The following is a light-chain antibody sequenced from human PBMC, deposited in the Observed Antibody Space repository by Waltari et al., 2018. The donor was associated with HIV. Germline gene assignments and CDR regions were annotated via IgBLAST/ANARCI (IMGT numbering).Light chain of an antibody. CDR1: NTDVARYDS. CDR3: SSQAGINTYV. V-gene: IGLV2-11*01. J-gene: IGLJ1*01. CDR2: DVT. Sequence: QSALTQPRSVSGSPGQSVTISCTGTNTDVARYDSVSWYQQRPGKAPRLIIFDVTKRPSGVPDRFSGSKSGNTASLTISGLQTDDEGDYFCSSQAGINTYVFGFGTTVSVL.